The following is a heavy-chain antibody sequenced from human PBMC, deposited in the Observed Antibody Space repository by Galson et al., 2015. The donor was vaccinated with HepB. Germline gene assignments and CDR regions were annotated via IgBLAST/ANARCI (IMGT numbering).Heavy chain of an antibody. D-gene: IGHD6-19*01. CDR2: IIPIFGIA. J-gene: IGHJ5*02. CDR1: GGTFSSYA. CDR3: AGKFGSGWYRDWFDP. Sequence: SVTVSCKASGGTFSSYAISWVRQAPGQGLEWMGGIIPIFGIANYAQKFQGRVTITADESTSTAYMELSSLRSEDTAVYYCAGKFGSGWYRDWFDPWGQGTLVTVSS. V-gene: IGHV1-69*13.